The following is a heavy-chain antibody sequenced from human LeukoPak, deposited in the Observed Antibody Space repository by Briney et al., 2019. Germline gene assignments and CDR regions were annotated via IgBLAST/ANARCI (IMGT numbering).Heavy chain of an antibody. CDR1: GFTFSSYA. CDR3: ARATSDAFDI. D-gene: IGHD5-12*01. Sequence: GGSLRLSCAASGFTFSSYAMSWVRQAPGKGLEWVSGISGSDGSTNYADSVKGRFTISRENSKNTLYLQMNSLRAEDTAVYYCARATSDAFDIWGQGTMVTVSS. V-gene: IGHV3-23*01. J-gene: IGHJ3*02. CDR2: ISGSDGST.